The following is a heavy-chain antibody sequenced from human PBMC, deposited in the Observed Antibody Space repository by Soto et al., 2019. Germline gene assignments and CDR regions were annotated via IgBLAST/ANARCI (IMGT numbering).Heavy chain of an antibody. CDR3: ARVGCRGGSCYSLDY. J-gene: IGHJ4*02. CDR1: GFTFSSYA. Sequence: QVQLVESGGGVVQPGRSLRLSCAASGFTFSSYAMHWVRQAPGKGLEWVAVISYDGSNKYYADSVKGRFTISRDNSKNTRYLQMNSLRAEDTAVYYCARVGCRGGSCYSLDYWGQGTLVTVSS. CDR2: ISYDGSNK. V-gene: IGHV3-30-3*01. D-gene: IGHD2-15*01.